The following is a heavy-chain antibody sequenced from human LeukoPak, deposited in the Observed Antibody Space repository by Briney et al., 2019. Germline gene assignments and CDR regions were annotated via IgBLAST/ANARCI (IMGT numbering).Heavy chain of an antibody. D-gene: IGHD1-26*01. CDR1: GGSFSGYY. CDR2: INHSGYT. Sequence: SETLSLTCALYGGSFSGYYWSWIRQSPGKGLEWIGQINHSGYTYYKPSLKSRVTMSVDTSKNQFSLKLISMTAADTAVYYCARLGSRVLWGQGTLVTVSS. V-gene: IGHV4-34*01. J-gene: IGHJ4*02. CDR3: ARLGSRVL.